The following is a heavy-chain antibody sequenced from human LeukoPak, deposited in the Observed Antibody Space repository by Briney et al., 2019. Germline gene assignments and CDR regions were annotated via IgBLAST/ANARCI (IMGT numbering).Heavy chain of an antibody. D-gene: IGHD1-26*01. J-gene: IGHJ6*03. CDR1: GFTFRSSW. Sequence: GGSLRLSCAASGFTFRSSWMSWVRLAPGKGLEWMGNIRPDGSEKQYVDSVKGRFTISRDNAQNSLFLQMNSLKTEDTAVYYCTRGPVEGATPKKYYYMDVWGKGTTVTISS. CDR2: IRPDGSEK. CDR3: TRGPVEGATPKKYYYMDV. V-gene: IGHV3-7*03.